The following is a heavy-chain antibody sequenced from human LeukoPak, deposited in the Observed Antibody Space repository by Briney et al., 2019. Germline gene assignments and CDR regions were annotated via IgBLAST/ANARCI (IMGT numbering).Heavy chain of an antibody. J-gene: IGHJ4*02. V-gene: IGHV1-2*02. CDR2: INPNSGGT. CDR3: ARDSSTSFRYHFDS. CDR1: GYPFTNFY. Sequence: ASVKVSCKPSGYPFTNFYIHWVRQAPGQGLEWMGWINPNSGGTKYAQKFQGRVTMTRDTSISTGYMELSRLRSDDTAVYYCARDSSTSFRYHFDSWGQGTLVTVSS. D-gene: IGHD2-2*01.